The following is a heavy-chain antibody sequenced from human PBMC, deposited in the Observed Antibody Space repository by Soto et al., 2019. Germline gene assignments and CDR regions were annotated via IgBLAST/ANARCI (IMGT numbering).Heavy chain of an antibody. J-gene: IGHJ5*02. CDR1: GFIFSNFD. CDR2: IGFAGDT. D-gene: IGHD3-10*01. CDR3: VRGLPGGFDP. Sequence: VGSLRLYCGASGFIFSNFDMHWVRQTTEKGLEWVSGIGFAGDTNYSGSVKGRFTISRENAKNSLFLQMNSLRVGDTAVYYCVRGLPGGFDPWGQGTLVTVSS. V-gene: IGHV3-13*01.